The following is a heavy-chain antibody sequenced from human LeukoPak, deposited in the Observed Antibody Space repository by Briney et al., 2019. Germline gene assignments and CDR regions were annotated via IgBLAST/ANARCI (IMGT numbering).Heavy chain of an antibody. CDR2: IYPGDSDT. CDR3: ARHSLGYCSSTSCYPDY. V-gene: IGHV5-51*01. Sequence: GESLKISCKGSGYSFTSYWIGWVRQMPGKGLEWMGIIYPGDSDTRYSPSFQGQVTISADKSISTAYLQWSSLKASDTAMYYCARHSLGYCSSTSCYPDYWGQGTLVIFSS. CDR1: GYSFTSYW. D-gene: IGHD2-2*01. J-gene: IGHJ4*02.